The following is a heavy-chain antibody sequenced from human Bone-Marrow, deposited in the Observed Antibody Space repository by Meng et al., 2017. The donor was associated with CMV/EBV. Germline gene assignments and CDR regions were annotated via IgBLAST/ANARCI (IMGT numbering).Heavy chain of an antibody. V-gene: IGHV3-30*02. Sequence: GESLKITCAASGFTFSSYGMHWVRQAPGKGLEWVAFIRYDGSNKYYADSVKGRFTISRDNSKNTLYLQMNSLRAEDTAVYYCAKDPFRMADAFDIWGQGTMVTVSS. CDR1: GFTFSSYG. CDR3: AKDPFRMADAFDI. D-gene: IGHD2-8*01. J-gene: IGHJ3*02. CDR2: IRYDGSNK.